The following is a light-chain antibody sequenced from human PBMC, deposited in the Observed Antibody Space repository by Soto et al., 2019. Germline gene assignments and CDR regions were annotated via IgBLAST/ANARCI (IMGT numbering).Light chain of an antibody. CDR3: MQALQSPYT. J-gene: IGKJ2*01. Sequence: DIVMTQSPLSLPVTPGEPASLSCRSSQSLLHTNAYSYLNWYVQKPGQSPQLLIYLGSNRAPGVPDRISGSGSGTDFTLEISRLEAEDVGVYYCMQALQSPYTFGQGPKLEIK. CDR2: LGS. V-gene: IGKV2-28*01. CDR1: QSLLHTNAYSY.